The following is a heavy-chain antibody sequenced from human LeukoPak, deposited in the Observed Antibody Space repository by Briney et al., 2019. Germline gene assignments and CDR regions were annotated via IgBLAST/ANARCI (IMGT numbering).Heavy chain of an antibody. V-gene: IGHV3-33*07. J-gene: IGHJ4*02. CDR1: GFTFSSFG. Sequence: GGSLRLSCAASGFTFSSFGMYWVRQAPGKGLEWVAVIWSDGSEKYYADSVKGRFTISRDNSKNTLYLQMNSLRADDTAVYYCARDLGSGYFGIDYWGQGTLVTVSS. D-gene: IGHD3-22*01. CDR2: IWSDGSEK. CDR3: ARDLGSGYFGIDY.